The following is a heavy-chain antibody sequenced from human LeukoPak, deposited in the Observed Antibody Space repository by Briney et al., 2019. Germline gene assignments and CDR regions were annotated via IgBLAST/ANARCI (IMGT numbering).Heavy chain of an antibody. V-gene: IGHV3-53*01. CDR1: GLTVSSNH. J-gene: IGHJ5*02. CDR3: AKTYNNGFDP. D-gene: IGHD1-14*01. Sequence: GGSLRLSCAASGLTVSSNHMNWVRQPPGKGLEWVSIIYSGGSTYYADSVKDRFTISRDNSKNTLYLQVNSLRAEDTAVYYCAKTYNNGFDPWGQGTLVTVSS. CDR2: IYSGGST.